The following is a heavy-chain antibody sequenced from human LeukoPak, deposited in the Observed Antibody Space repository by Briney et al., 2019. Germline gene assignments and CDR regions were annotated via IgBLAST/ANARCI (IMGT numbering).Heavy chain of an antibody. CDR1: GFTFSSYS. V-gene: IGHV3-21*01. D-gene: IGHD3-10*02. J-gene: IGHJ4*02. Sequence: PGGSLRLSGAASGFTFSSYSMSWVRQAPGKGLEWVSSISSSYIYYADSVKGRFTISRDNAKNSLYLQMTSLRAEDTAVYYCARLLLFSSDYWGQGTLVTVSS. CDR2: ISSSYI. CDR3: ARLLLFSSDY.